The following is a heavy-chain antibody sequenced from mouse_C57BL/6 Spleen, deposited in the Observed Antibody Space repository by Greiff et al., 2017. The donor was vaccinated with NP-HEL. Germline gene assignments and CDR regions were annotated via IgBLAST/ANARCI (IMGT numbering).Heavy chain of an antibody. Sequence: VQLQQPGAELVKPGASVKVSCKASGYTFTSYWMHWVKQRPGQGLEWIGRIHPSDSDTNYNQQFKGKATLTVDKSSSTSYMQLSSLTSEDSAVYYCAIDYDYDGGAWFAYWGQGTLVTVSA. J-gene: IGHJ3*01. CDR1: GYTFTSYW. CDR2: IHPSDSDT. D-gene: IGHD2-4*01. V-gene: IGHV1-74*01. CDR3: AIDYDYDGGAWFAY.